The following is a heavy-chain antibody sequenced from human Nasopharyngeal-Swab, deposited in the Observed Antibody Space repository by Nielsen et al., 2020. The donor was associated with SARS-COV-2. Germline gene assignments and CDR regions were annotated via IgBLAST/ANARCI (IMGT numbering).Heavy chain of an antibody. D-gene: IGHD6-13*01. CDR3: ARGQDGAAAAL. V-gene: IGHV4-34*01. CDR1: GGSFSDYY. Sequence: SQTLSLTCAVFGGSFSDYYWSCIRQPPGKGLEWIGEINHSGSTNYSPSLKSRITISVDTSKKQISLKLSSVTAADTAMYYCARGQDGAAAALWGQGTLVTVSS. J-gene: IGHJ4*02. CDR2: INHSGST.